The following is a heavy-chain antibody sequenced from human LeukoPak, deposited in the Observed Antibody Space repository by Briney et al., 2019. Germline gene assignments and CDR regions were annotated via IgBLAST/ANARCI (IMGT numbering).Heavy chain of an antibody. D-gene: IGHD3-22*01. Sequence: GGSLRLSCAASGFTVSSNYMSWVRQAPGKGLEWVSVIYSGGSTYYADSVKGRFTISRHNSKNTLYLQMNSLRAEDTAVYYCARGTGLNYYDSSGYRDWGQGTLVTVSS. CDR2: IYSGGST. CDR3: ARGTGLNYYDSSGYRD. V-gene: IGHV3-53*04. J-gene: IGHJ4*02. CDR1: GFTVSSNY.